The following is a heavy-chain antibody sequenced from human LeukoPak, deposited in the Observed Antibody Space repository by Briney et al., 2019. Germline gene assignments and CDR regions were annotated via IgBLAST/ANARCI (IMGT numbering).Heavy chain of an antibody. CDR3: AKDGYRIVGATCDY. Sequence: GGSLRLSCAASGSTFSSYAMSWVRQAPGKGLEWVSAISGSGGSTYYADSVKGRFTISRDNSKNTLYLQMNSLRAEDTAVYYCAKDGYRIVGATCDYWGQGTLVTVSS. CDR1: GSTFSSYA. J-gene: IGHJ4*02. CDR2: ISGSGGST. D-gene: IGHD1-26*01. V-gene: IGHV3-23*01.